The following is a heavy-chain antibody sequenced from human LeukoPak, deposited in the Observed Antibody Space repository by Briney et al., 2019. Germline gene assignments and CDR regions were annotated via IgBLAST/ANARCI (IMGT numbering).Heavy chain of an antibody. D-gene: IGHD3-10*01. CDR2: IYTSGTT. CDR1: GDSISSGSYY. Sequence: PSQTLSLTCTVSGDSISSGSYYWSWIRQPAGKGLEWIGHIYTSGTTNYNPSLKSRVTISVDTSKNQFSLKLSSVTAADTAVYYCARGPPYGSGSYPYYFDYWGQGTLVTVSS. CDR3: ARGPPYGSGSYPYYFDY. V-gene: IGHV4-61*09. J-gene: IGHJ4*02.